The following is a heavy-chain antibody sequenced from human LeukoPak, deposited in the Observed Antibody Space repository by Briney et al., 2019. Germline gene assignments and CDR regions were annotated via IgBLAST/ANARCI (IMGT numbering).Heavy chain of an antibody. CDR2: IISSGGST. CDR3: ARDLMPLGVAAAGDGAFDI. J-gene: IGHJ3*02. Sequence: DSVKVSCKASGYTFTSYYMHWVRQAPGQGLEWMGIIISSGGSTSYAQKFQGRVTMTRDTSTSTVYMELSSLRSEDTAVYYCARDLMPLGVAAAGDGAFDIWGQGTMVTVSS. D-gene: IGHD6-13*01. CDR1: GYTFTSYY. V-gene: IGHV1-46*01.